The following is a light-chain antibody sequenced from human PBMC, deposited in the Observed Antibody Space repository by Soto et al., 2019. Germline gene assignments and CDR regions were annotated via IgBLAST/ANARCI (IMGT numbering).Light chain of an antibody. CDR2: GAS. CDR3: QQYGRSIT. Sequence: DIVSTQSPGTLSLSPGERATLSCRASQSVSSSSVAWYQQKPGQAPRLFIYGASSRATGIPDRFSGSGSGTDFTLTISRLEPEDLAVYYCQQYGRSITFGQGTRLEI. V-gene: IGKV3-20*01. J-gene: IGKJ5*01. CDR1: QSVSSSS.